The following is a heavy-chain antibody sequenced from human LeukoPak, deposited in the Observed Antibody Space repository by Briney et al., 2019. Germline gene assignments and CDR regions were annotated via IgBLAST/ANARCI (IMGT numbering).Heavy chain of an antibody. J-gene: IGHJ5*02. CDR3: ARDLLYNWFDP. Sequence: VASVKVSCKASGGTFSSYAISWVRQAPGQGLEWMGGIIPTFGTANYAQKFQGRVTITTDESTSTAYMELSSLRSEDTAVYYCARDLLYNWFDPWGQGTLVTVSS. CDR2: IIPTFGTA. V-gene: IGHV1-69*05. CDR1: GGTFSSYA.